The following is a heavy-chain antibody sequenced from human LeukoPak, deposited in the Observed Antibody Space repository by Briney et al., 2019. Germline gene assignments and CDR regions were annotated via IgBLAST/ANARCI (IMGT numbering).Heavy chain of an antibody. J-gene: IGHJ1*01. D-gene: IGHD3-22*01. CDR1: GGSISSRSYY. Sequence: SETLSLTCTVSGGSISSRSYYWGWIRQPPGKGLEWIGSIYYSGSTYYNPSLKSRVTISVDTSKNQFSLKLSSVTAADTAVYYCASTYYYDSSGYGEYFQHWGQGTLVTVSS. CDR2: IYYSGST. V-gene: IGHV4-39*01. CDR3: ASTYYYDSSGYGEYFQH.